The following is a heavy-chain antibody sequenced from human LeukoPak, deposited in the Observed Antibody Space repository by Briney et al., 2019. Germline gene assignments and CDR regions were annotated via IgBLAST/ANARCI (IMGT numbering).Heavy chain of an antibody. CDR3: ASSPDYDILTGYYNSGSPDY. CDR2: INHSGST. D-gene: IGHD3-9*01. CDR1: GGSFSGYY. V-gene: IGHV4-34*01. J-gene: IGHJ4*02. Sequence: PSETLSLTCAVYGGSFSGYYWSWIRQPPGKGLEWIGEINHSGSTNYNPPLKSRVTISVDTSKNQFSLKLSSVTAADTAVYYCASSPDYDILTGYYNSGSPDYWGQGTLVTVSS.